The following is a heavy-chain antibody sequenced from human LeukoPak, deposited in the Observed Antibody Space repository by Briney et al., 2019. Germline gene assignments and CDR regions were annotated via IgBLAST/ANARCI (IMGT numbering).Heavy chain of an antibody. CDR1: GFSFSSYW. CDR3: ARDLGSGPTLDC. V-gene: IGHV3-74*01. D-gene: IGHD3-3*01. Sequence: GGSLRLSCEASGFSFSSYWMHWVRQAPGEGPVWASLIRSDGTTSYADSVKGRFTISRDNAKNTLYLLMNSLRAEDTAVYYCARDLGSGPTLDCRGQGTLVTVSS. J-gene: IGHJ4*02. CDR2: IRSDGTT.